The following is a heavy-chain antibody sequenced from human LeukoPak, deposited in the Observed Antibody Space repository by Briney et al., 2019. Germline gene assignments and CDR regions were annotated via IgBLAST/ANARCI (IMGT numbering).Heavy chain of an antibody. Sequence: SETLSLTCGVYDGSFIGDYWSWIRQSPGMGLEWVGQVYHSGSANYNPSLRSRVTISIDTSKKQFSLKLNSVTATDTAVYYCARHGGFYFDSWGQGTLVTVSS. D-gene: IGHD3-16*01. CDR1: DGSFIGDY. J-gene: IGHJ4*02. CDR3: ARHGGFYFDS. V-gene: IGHV4-34*01. CDR2: VYHSGSA.